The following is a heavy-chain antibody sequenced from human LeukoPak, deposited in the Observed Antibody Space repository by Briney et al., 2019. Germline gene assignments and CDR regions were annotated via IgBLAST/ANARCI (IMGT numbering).Heavy chain of an antibody. CDR1: GFTFSSYG. J-gene: IGHJ6*03. V-gene: IGHV3-49*04. CDR2: IRSKAYGGTT. Sequence: GGTLRLSCAASGFTFSSYGMSWVRQAPGKGLEWVGFIRSKAYGGTTEYAASVKGRFTISRDDSKSIAYLQMNSLKTEDTAVYYCTRGIAVAGSLWDYYYYYYMDVWGKGTTVTISS. CDR3: TRGIAVAGSLWDYYYYYYMDV. D-gene: IGHD6-19*01.